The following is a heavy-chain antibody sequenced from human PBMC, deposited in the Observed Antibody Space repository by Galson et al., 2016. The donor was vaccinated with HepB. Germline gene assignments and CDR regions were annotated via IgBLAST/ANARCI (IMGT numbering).Heavy chain of an antibody. CDR1: GFTFSSYG. V-gene: IGHV3-30*18. J-gene: IGHJ3*02. Sequence: SLRLSCAASGFTFSSYGMHWVRQAPGKGLEWVAVISYDGSSKYYADSVKGRFTISRDNSKNTLYVQMNSLRDEDTAVYYCAKDVGYCSGGTCSIDAFDIWGQGTMVTVSS. CDR3: AKDVGYCSGGTCSIDAFDI. CDR2: ISYDGSSK. D-gene: IGHD2-15*01.